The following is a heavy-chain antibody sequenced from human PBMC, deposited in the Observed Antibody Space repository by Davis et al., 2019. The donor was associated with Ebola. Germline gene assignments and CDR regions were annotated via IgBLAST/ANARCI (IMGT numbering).Heavy chain of an antibody. CDR1: GDSISSSNW. Sequence: MPGGSLRLSCAVFGDSISSSNWWSWVRQPPGKGLEWIGEISQSGSTNYNPSLKSRVTISVDKSKNQFSLKLSSVTAADTAVYYCARVVGATTGWFDPWGQGTLVTVSS. V-gene: IGHV4-4*02. J-gene: IGHJ5*02. CDR2: ISQSGST. D-gene: IGHD1-26*01. CDR3: ARVVGATTGWFDP.